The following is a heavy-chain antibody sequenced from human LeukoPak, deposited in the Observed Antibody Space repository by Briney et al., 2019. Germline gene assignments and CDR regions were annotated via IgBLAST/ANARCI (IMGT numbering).Heavy chain of an antibody. Sequence: KTSETLSLTCAVSGGSISSNSYYWSWIRQPPGKGLEWIGEINHSGSTNYNPSLKSRVTISVDTSKNQFSLKLSSVTAADTAVYYCARKRWSSALRYFDLWGRGTLVTVSS. CDR1: GGSISSNSYY. V-gene: IGHV4-39*07. D-gene: IGHD5-24*01. CDR2: INHSGST. J-gene: IGHJ2*01. CDR3: ARKRWSSALRYFDL.